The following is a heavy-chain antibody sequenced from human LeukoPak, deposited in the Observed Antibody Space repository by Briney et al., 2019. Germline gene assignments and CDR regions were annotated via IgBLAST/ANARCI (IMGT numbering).Heavy chain of an antibody. CDR3: ARASFDGSGYFFYPPDY. V-gene: IGHV3-30-3*01. Sequence: PGRSLRLSCAASGFTFSSYAIHWVRQAPGKGLEGVAVISYDGSNKYYADSVKGRFTISRDNSKNTLYLQMNRLRAEDTAVYYCARASFDGSGYFFYPPDYWGQGTLVTVSS. D-gene: IGHD3-22*01. J-gene: IGHJ4*02. CDR2: ISYDGSNK. CDR1: GFTFSSYA.